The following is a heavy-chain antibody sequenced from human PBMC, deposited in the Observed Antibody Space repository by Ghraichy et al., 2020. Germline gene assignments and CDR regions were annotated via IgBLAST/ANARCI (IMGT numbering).Heavy chain of an antibody. D-gene: IGHD3-10*01. J-gene: IGHJ5*02. Sequence: LSLTCAASGFTFSSYAMSWVRQAPGKGLEWVSAISGSGGSTYYADSVKGRFTISRDNSKNTLYLQMNSLRAEDTAVYYCAKDPLWFGEGWFDPWGQGTLVTVSS. CDR1: GFTFSSYA. V-gene: IGHV3-23*01. CDR3: AKDPLWFGEGWFDP. CDR2: ISGSGGST.